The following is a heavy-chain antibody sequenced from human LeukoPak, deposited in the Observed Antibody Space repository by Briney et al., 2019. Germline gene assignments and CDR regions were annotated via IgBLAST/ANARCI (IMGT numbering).Heavy chain of an antibody. Sequence: SETLSLTCTVPGGSISSYYWSWIRQPPGKGLEWIGYIYYSGSTNYNPSLKSRVTISVDTSKNQFSLKLSSVTAADTAVYYCARDNCSGGSCYPHYYYYYGMDVWGQGTTVTVSS. CDR1: GGSISSYY. D-gene: IGHD2-15*01. CDR3: ARDNCSGGSCYPHYYYYYGMDV. V-gene: IGHV4-59*12. CDR2: IYYSGST. J-gene: IGHJ6*02.